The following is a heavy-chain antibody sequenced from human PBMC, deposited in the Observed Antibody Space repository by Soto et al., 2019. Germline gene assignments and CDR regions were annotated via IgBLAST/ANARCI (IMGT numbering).Heavy chain of an antibody. CDR1: GGSISSSSYY. D-gene: IGHD2-21*01. Sequence: QVQLQESGPGLVKPSETLSLTCTVSGGSISSSSYYWGWIRQPPGKGLEWIGSIFYSGSTYYNPSLQCRVTISVDTSTNQSSLKLRSVTAADTAVYYCARIVRGIVITYYYMDVWGKGTTVTVSS. CDR2: IFYSGST. J-gene: IGHJ6*03. CDR3: ARIVRGIVITYYYMDV. V-gene: IGHV4-39*01.